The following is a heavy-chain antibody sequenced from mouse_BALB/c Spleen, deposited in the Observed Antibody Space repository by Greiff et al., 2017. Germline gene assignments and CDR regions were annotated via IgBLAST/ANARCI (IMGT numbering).Heavy chain of an antibody. V-gene: IGHV3-8*02. CDR3: ARVITTSGAY. J-gene: IGHJ3*01. CDR1: GDSITSGY. CDR2: ISYSGST. Sequence: EVKVIESGPSLVKPSQTLSLTCSVTGDSITSGYWNWIRKFPGNKLEYMGYISYSGSTYYNPSLKSRISITRDTSKNQYYLQLNSVTTEDTATYYCARVITTSGAYWGQGTLVTVSA. D-gene: IGHD2-4*01.